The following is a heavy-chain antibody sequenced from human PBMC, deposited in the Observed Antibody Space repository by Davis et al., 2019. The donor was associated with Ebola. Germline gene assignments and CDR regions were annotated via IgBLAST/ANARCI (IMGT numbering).Heavy chain of an antibody. V-gene: IGHV3-30*18. D-gene: IGHD3-3*01. J-gene: IGHJ4*02. CDR3: AKVRRSITIFGVPNY. CDR2: ISFDGSNK. CDR1: GLTFTSYG. Sequence: PGGSLRLSCAVSGLTFTSYGFTRVRQAPGKGLEWVAVISFDGSNKYYADSVKGRFTISRDNSKNTLYLQMNSLRAEDTAVYYCAKVRRSITIFGVPNYWGQGTLVTVSS.